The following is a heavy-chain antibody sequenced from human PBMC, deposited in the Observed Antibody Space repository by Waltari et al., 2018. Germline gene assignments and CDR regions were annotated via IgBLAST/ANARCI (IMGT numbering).Heavy chain of an antibody. CDR1: GFTFSSYE. D-gene: IGHD1-26*01. V-gene: IGHV3-48*03. CDR2: ISSSGSTI. Sequence: EVQLVESGGGLVQPGGSLRLSCAASGFTFSSYEMNWVRQAPGKGLEWVSYISSSGSTIYYADSVKCRFTISRDNAKNSLYLQMNSLRAEDTAVYYCARVEIGWDFDPWGQGTLVTVSS. J-gene: IGHJ5*02. CDR3: ARVEIGWDFDP.